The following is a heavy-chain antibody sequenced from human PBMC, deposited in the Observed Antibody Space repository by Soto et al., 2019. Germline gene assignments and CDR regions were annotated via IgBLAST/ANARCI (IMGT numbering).Heavy chain of an antibody. CDR1: GFTFSDHY. CDR2: SRSKTAGETT. CDR3: TTEFGFSSGQNDN. D-gene: IGHD6-19*01. Sequence: PGGSLRLSCAASGFTFSDHYIDWVRQAPGKGLEWVGRSRSKTAGETTDYAAPVTGRFTISRDDSKNTLYLQMNNLKIEDTAVYYCTTEFGFSSGQNDNWGQGTLVSVSS. J-gene: IGHJ4*02. V-gene: IGHV3-15*05.